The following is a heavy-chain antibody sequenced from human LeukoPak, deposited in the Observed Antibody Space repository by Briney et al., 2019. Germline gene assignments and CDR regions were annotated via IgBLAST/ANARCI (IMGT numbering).Heavy chain of an antibody. J-gene: IGHJ6*02. D-gene: IGHD5-12*01. CDR1: GFTFSTYW. V-gene: IGHV3-7*01. CDR2: IKEDGSEK. Sequence: GGSLRLSCAASGFTFSTYWMTWVRQAPGKGLEWVANIKEDGSEKYYVDSVEGRFTISGDNTKNSVYLQMDTLRAEDTAVYYCVRDGLFCRGFSCSFFRADKRYNYYGMDVWGQGTTVTVSS. CDR3: VRDGLFCRGFSCSFFRADKRYNYYGMDV.